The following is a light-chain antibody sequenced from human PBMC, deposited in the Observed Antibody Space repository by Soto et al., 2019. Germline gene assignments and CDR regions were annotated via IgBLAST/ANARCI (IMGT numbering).Light chain of an antibody. V-gene: IGKV3-20*01. Sequence: EIVLPQSPGTLSLSPGERATLSCRASQSVSSNYLAWYQQKPGQAPRLLIYGASSRATGIPDRFSGSGSGTDFTLTISRLEPEDFAVYYCQHYGSSPETFGQGTKVDIK. J-gene: IGKJ1*01. CDR1: QSVSSNY. CDR2: GAS. CDR3: QHYGSSPET.